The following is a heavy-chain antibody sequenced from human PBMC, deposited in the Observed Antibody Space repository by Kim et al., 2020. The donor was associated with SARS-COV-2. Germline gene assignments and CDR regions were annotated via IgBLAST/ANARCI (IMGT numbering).Heavy chain of an antibody. CDR1: GYTFTSYG. V-gene: IGHV1-18*01. CDR2: ISAYNGNT. J-gene: IGHJ5*02. Sequence: ASVKVSCKASGYTFTSYGISWVRQAPGQGLEWMGWISAYNGNTNYAQKLQGRVTMTTDTSTSTAYMELRSLRSDDTAVYYCARDYSSGSPLEAKEENWFDPWGQGTLVTVSS. D-gene: IGHD6-19*01. CDR3: ARDYSSGSPLEAKEENWFDP.